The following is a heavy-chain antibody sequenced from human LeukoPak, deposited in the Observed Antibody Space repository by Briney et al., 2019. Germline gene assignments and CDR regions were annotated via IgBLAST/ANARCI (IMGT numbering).Heavy chain of an antibody. V-gene: IGHV3-53*04. D-gene: IGHD2-15*01. Sequence: GGSLRLSCAASGFTVSGNYMSWVRQAPGKGLEWVSVNYSGADTYYADSVKGRFTISRHSSQNTVYLQMNSLRAEDTAVYYCARAQYCSGGSCYSGTLGSWGQGTLVTVSS. J-gene: IGHJ5*02. CDR2: NYSGADT. CDR1: GFTVSGNY. CDR3: ARAQYCSGGSCYSGTLGS.